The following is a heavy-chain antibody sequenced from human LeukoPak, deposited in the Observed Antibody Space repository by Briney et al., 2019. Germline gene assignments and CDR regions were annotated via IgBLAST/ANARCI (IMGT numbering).Heavy chain of an antibody. CDR3: ARRGSGWTTDAFDI. Sequence: GGSLRLSCAAPGFTFSSYDMHWVRQATGKGLEWVSAIGTAGDTYYPGSVKGRFTISRENAKNSLYLQMNSLRAGDTAVYYCARRGSGWTTDAFDIWGQGTMVTVSS. V-gene: IGHV3-13*01. CDR1: GFTFSSYD. J-gene: IGHJ3*02. D-gene: IGHD6-19*01. CDR2: IGTAGDT.